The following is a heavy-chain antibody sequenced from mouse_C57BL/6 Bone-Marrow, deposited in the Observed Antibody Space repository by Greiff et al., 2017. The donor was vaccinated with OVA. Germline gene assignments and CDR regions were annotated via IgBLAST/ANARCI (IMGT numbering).Heavy chain of an antibody. CDR3: AKGGMDY. J-gene: IGHJ4*01. Sequence: QVQLQQPGAELVKPGASVTMSCKASGYTFTSYWITWLKQRPGQGLEWIGYIYPGSGSTNYNAKFKSKATLTVDTSSSTAYMQLRSLTSEDSAVYYCAKGGMDYWGQGTSVTVSS. CDR1: GYTFTSYW. CDR2: IYPGSGST. V-gene: IGHV1-55*01.